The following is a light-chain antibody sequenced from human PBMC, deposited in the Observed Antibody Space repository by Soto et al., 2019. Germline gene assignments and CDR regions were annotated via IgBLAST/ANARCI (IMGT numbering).Light chain of an antibody. CDR3: QHMAT. CDR2: KAS. J-gene: IGKJ1*01. V-gene: IGKV1-5*03. CDR1: QSISAS. Sequence: DIQMTQSPSTLSASVGDRVTITCRASQSISASLAWYQQKPGKAPKPLIYKASSLETGVPSRFSGSGSETEFTLTISSLQHDDFATYFCQHMATFGQGTKVEI.